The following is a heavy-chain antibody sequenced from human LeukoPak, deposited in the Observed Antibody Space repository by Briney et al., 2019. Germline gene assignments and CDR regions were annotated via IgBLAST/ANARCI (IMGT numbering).Heavy chain of an antibody. Sequence: SVKVSCKASGYTFTSYGISWVRQAPGQGLEWMGRIIPILGIANYAQKFQGRVTITADKSTSTAYMELSSLRSEDTAVYYCARDLLDTDNYWGQGTLVTVSS. CDR3: ARDLLDTDNY. J-gene: IGHJ4*02. CDR1: GYTFTSYG. D-gene: IGHD5-18*01. V-gene: IGHV1-69*04. CDR2: IIPILGIA.